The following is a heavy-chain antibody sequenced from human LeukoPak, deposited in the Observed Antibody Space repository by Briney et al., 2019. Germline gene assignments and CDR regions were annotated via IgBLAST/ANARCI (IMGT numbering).Heavy chain of an antibody. Sequence: GGSLRLSCAGSGFTFSNAWMSWVRQAPGKGLEWVGRIKSKTDGGTTDYAAPVKGRFTISRDDSKNTLYLQMNSLKTEDTAVYYCTTPIQSGYYYEDYAFDIWGQGTMVTVSS. CDR2: IKSKTDGGTT. J-gene: IGHJ3*02. D-gene: IGHD3-22*01. CDR3: TTPIQSGYYYEDYAFDI. V-gene: IGHV3-15*01. CDR1: GFTFSNAW.